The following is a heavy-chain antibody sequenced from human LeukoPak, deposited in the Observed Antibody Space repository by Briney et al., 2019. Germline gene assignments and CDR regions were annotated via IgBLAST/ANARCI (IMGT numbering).Heavy chain of an antibody. Sequence: PAASVKVSRKASGGTFSSYAISWVRQAPGQGLEWMGGIIPIFGTANYAQKFQGRVTITADESTSTAYMELSSLRSEDTAVYYCTQGYCSGGSCSNVDFDYWGQGTLVTVSS. CDR3: TQGYCSGGSCSNVDFDY. CDR2: IIPIFGTA. J-gene: IGHJ4*02. CDR1: GGTFSSYA. V-gene: IGHV1-69*13. D-gene: IGHD2-15*01.